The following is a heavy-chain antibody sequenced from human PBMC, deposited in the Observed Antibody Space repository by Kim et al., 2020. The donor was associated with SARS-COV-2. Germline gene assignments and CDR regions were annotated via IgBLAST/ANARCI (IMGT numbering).Heavy chain of an antibody. J-gene: IGHJ4*02. CDR1: GYTFTGYY. D-gene: IGHD6-19*01. V-gene: IGHV1-2*02. Sequence: ASVKVSCKASGYTFTGYYMHWVRQAPGQGLEWMGWINPNSGGTNYAQKFQGRVTMTRDTSISTAYMELSRLRSDDTAVYYCARDLEVDEVQWLAGYWGQGTLVSVSS. CDR2: INPNSGGT. CDR3: ARDLEVDEVQWLAGY.